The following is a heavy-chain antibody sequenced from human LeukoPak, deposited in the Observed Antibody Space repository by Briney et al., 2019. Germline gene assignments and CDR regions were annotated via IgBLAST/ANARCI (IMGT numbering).Heavy chain of an antibody. J-gene: IGHJ4*02. CDR1: GFTFSSYG. CDR2: IWYDGSNK. CDR3: AKDLARYCSGGSCYPGDY. V-gene: IGHV3-30*02. D-gene: IGHD2-15*01. Sequence: GGSLRLSCAASGFTFSSYGMHWVRQAPGKGLEWVAVIWYDGSNKYYADSVKGRFTISRDNSKNTLYLQMNSLRAEDTAVYYCAKDLARYCSGGSCYPGDYWGQGTLVTVSS.